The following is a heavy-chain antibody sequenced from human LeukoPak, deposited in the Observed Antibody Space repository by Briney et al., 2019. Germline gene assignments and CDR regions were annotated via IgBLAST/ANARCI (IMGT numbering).Heavy chain of an antibody. D-gene: IGHD5-18*01. CDR1: GFTFSTYS. V-gene: IGHV3-48*02. Sequence: GGSLRLSCAASGFTFSTYSMNWVRQAPGKGLEWVSFISSGSSTIYYADSVKGRFTISRDNAKSSLYLQMNSLRDEDTAVYYCARVAEIQLWLRSAFDYWGQGTLVTVSS. CDR3: ARVAEIQLWLRSAFDY. J-gene: IGHJ4*02. CDR2: ISSGSSTI.